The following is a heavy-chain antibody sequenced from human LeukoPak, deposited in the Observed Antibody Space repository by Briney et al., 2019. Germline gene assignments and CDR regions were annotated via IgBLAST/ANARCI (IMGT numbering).Heavy chain of an antibody. V-gene: IGHV3-48*01. CDR1: GFIFSDYS. D-gene: IGHD3-22*01. CDR2: ISTSSNTI. Sequence: GGSLRLSCATTGFIFSDYSMSWVRQAPGKGLERLSFISTSSNTIYYADSVKGRFTVSRDNAKNSLYLQMNSLTGEDTAAYYCARGAAHSYGYFSDYWGQGILVIVSS. J-gene: IGHJ4*02. CDR3: ARGAAHSYGYFSDY.